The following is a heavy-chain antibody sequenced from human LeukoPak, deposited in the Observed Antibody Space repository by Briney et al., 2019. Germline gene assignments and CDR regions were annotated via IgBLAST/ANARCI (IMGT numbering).Heavy chain of an antibody. J-gene: IGHJ4*02. CDR2: INHSGST. Sequence: PSETLSLTCAVYGGSFSGYYWSWIRQPPGKGLEWIGEINHSGSTNYNPSLKSRVTISVDTSKNQFSLNLSSVTAADTAVYYCARGRPVLDYRGQGTLVTVSS. D-gene: IGHD3-10*01. CDR1: GGSFSGYY. V-gene: IGHV4-34*01. CDR3: ARGRPVLDY.